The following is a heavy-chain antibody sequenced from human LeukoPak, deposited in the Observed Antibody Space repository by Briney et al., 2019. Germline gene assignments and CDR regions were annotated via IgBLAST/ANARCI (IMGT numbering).Heavy chain of an antibody. CDR3: AVQAHYKANSAPEFYYMDV. D-gene: IGHD3-10*01. Sequence: SVKVSCKVSGGTFSNYAISWVRQAPGQGPEWMGGIIPTFGTTSYAQKFQGRVTITADESTSTVYMEVSSLRSEDTAVHYCAVQAHYKANSAPEFYYMDVWGEGTTVTVSS. J-gene: IGHJ6*03. V-gene: IGHV1-69*01. CDR1: GGTFSNYA. CDR2: IIPTFGTT.